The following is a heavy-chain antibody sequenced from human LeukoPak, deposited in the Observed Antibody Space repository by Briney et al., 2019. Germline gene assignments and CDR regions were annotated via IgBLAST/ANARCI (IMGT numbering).Heavy chain of an antibody. CDR2: INHSGST. V-gene: IGHV4-34*01. Sequence: SETLSLTCAVYGGSFSGYYWSWLRQPPGKGLEWIGEINHSGSTNYNQSLKSRVTISVDTSKNQFSLKLSSVTAADTAVYYCARQLRPPYSSRGRYFDYWGQGTLVTVSS. CDR1: GGSFSGYY. D-gene: IGHD6-13*01. J-gene: IGHJ4*02. CDR3: ARQLRPPYSSRGRYFDY.